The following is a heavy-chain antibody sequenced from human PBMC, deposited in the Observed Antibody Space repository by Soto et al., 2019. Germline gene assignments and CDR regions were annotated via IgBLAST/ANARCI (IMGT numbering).Heavy chain of an antibody. CDR3: TRDASRDSSARGWFDP. CDR1: GFTFRSFT. D-gene: IGHD6-13*01. V-gene: IGHV3-21*01. CDR2: ISSNSAYI. Sequence: GSLRLSCAASGFTFRSFTMNWVRQAPGKGLEWVSTISSNSAYIYYADALRGRFTISRDNAKNSLHLQMNSLRAEDTAVYYCTRDASRDSSARGWFDPWGPGTLVTVSS. J-gene: IGHJ5*02.